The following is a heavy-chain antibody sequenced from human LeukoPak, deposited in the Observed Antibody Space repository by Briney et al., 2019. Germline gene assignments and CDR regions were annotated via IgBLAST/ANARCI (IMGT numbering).Heavy chain of an antibody. V-gene: IGHV3-15*01. Sequence: KPGGSLRLSCAASGFTFSSYSMNWVRQAPGKGLEWVGRIKSKTDGGTTDYAAPVKGRFTISRDNAKNSLYLQMNSLRAEDTAVYYCARVRAYYDDAFDIWGQGTMVTVSS. D-gene: IGHD3-22*01. J-gene: IGHJ3*02. CDR1: GFTFSSYS. CDR2: IKSKTDGGTT. CDR3: ARVRAYYDDAFDI.